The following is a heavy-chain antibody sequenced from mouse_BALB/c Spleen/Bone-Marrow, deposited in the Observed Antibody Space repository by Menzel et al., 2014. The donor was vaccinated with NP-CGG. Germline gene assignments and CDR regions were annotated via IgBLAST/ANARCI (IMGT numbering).Heavy chain of an antibody. Sequence: QVQLQQPGAELVKPGASVKLSCKASGYTFTSYYMYWVKQRPGQGLEWIGGINPNNGNTNFSETFKSKATLTVNKSSSTAYMHLSSLTSEDSAVYYCTRRDYWGQGTTLTVSS. CDR2: INPNNGNT. V-gene: IGHV1S81*02. J-gene: IGHJ2*01. CDR3: TRRDY. CDR1: GYTFTSYY.